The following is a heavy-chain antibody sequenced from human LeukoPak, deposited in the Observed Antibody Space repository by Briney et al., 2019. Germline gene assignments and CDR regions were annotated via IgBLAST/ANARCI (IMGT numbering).Heavy chain of an antibody. Sequence: SGRSLRLSCAASGFTFSSYAMHWVRQAPGKGLEWVAVISYDGSNKYYADSAKGRFTISRDNSKNTLYLQMNSRRAEDTAVYYCARDGGPIIAVAGTLSSTGFDYWGQGTLVTVSS. V-gene: IGHV3-30*04. CDR3: ARDGGPIIAVAGTLSSTGFDY. D-gene: IGHD6-19*01. CDR2: ISYDGSNK. J-gene: IGHJ4*02. CDR1: GFTFSSYA.